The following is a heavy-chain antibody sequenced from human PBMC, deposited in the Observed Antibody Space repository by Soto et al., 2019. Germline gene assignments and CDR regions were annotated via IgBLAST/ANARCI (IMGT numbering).Heavy chain of an antibody. Sequence: EVQLVESGGGLVQPGGSLRLSCAASGFTFSAHWMTWVRQAPGKGLEWVANIQEDGSDKYYVDSVKGRFTISRDNAENSLYLQMNSLRAEDTAVYYCARFYNWSFDYWGQGTLVTVSS. CDR3: ARFYNWSFDY. D-gene: IGHD1-20*01. V-gene: IGHV3-7*01. CDR1: GFTFSAHW. CDR2: IQEDGSDK. J-gene: IGHJ4*02.